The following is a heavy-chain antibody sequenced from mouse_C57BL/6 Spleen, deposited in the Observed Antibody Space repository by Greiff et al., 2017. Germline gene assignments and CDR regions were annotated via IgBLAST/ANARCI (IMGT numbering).Heavy chain of an antibody. CDR1: GFTFSSYA. V-gene: IGHV5-4*01. Sequence: EVKLVESGGGLVKPGGSLKLSCAASGFTFSSYAMSWVRQTPEKRLEWVATISDGGSYTYYPDNVKGRFTISRDNAKNNLYLQMSHLKSEDTAMYYCARDPSRGFAYWGQGTLVTVSA. CDR2: ISDGGSYT. J-gene: IGHJ3*01. CDR3: ARDPSRGFAY.